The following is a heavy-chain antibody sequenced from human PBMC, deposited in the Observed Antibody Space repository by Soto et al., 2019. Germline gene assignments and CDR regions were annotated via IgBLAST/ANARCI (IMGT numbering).Heavy chain of an antibody. CDR3: ATWHEREHAYDV. CDR2: LYDVDGS. Sequence: PGGSLRLSCAASGLTVSGKKYVAWVRQAPGKGLEWVSALYDVDGSFYSDSVKGRFTTSSDSSKTTVYLQMNDLRPDDTAVYYCATWHEREHAYDVWGKGTTVTVSS. J-gene: IGHJ3*01. CDR1: GLTVSGKKY. D-gene: IGHD1-1*01. V-gene: IGHV3-53*01.